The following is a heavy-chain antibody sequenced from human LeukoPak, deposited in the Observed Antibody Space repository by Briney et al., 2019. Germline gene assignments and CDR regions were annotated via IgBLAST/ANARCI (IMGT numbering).Heavy chain of an antibody. CDR2: INPNSGGT. V-gene: IGHV1-2*06. CDR3: AQSIMITFGGVIVIRYFQH. J-gene: IGHJ1*01. CDR1: GYTFTGYY. D-gene: IGHD3-16*02. Sequence: ALVKVSCKASGYTFTGYYMHWVRQAPGQGLEWMGRINPNSGGTNYAQKFQGRVTMTRDTSISTAYMELSRLRSDDTAVYYCAQSIMITFGGVIVIRYFQHWGQGTLVTVSS.